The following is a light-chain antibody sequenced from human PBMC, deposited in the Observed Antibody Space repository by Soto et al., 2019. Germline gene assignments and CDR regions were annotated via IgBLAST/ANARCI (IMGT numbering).Light chain of an antibody. CDR2: DNN. J-gene: IGLJ2*01. V-gene: IGLV1-40*01. Sequence: QLVLTQPPSVSGAPGQRVAISCTGSSSNIGAGFDVHWYQQFPGTAPKLLIYDNNNRPSGVPDRFSGSKSGTSASLAITGLQAEDEADYYCQSYDSSLSAVVFGGGTKLTVL. CDR1: SSNIGAGFD. CDR3: QSYDSSLSAVV.